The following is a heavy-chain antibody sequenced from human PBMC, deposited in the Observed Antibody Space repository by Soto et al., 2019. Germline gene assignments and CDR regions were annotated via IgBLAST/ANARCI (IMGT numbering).Heavy chain of an antibody. CDR3: ARHLRSASSVFDS. Sequence: QVQLQESGPGLVKPSETLSLTCTVSGGSITSYYWSWIRQPPGEGLEWIGYIYYSGTSHYNPSLESRVTISVDTSNNQFSLKLTSVTAADTAMYSCARHLRSASSVFDSWGPGTLVTVSS. V-gene: IGHV4-59*08. CDR1: GGSITSYY. J-gene: IGHJ4*02. CDR2: IYYSGTS. D-gene: IGHD3-3*01.